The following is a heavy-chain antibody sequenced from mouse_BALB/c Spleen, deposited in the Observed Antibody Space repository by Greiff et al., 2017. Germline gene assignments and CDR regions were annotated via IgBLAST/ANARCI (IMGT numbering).Heavy chain of an antibody. CDR2: ISDGGSYT. V-gene: IGHV5-4*02. CDR3: ARAGPRRGFAY. Sequence: EVKLVESGGGLVKPGGSLKLSCAASGFTFSDYYMYWVRQTPEKRLEWVATISDGGSYTYYPDSVKGRFTISRDNAKNNLYLQMSSLKSEDTAMYYCARAGPRRGFAYWGQGTLVTVSA. CDR1: GFTFSDYY. J-gene: IGHJ3*01.